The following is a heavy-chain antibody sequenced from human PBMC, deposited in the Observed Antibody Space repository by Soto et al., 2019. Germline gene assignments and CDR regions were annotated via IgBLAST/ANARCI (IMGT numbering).Heavy chain of an antibody. CDR3: ARGHYNWNYYFDY. CDR2: IWYDGSNK. V-gene: IGHV3-33*01. D-gene: IGHD1-7*01. J-gene: IGHJ4*02. CDR1: GFTFSSYG. Sequence: PGGSLRLSCAASGFTFSSYGMHWVRQAPGKGLEWVAVIWYDGSNKYYADSVKGRFTISRDNSKNTLYLQMNSLRAEDTAVYYCARGHYNWNYYFDYWGQGTLVTVSS.